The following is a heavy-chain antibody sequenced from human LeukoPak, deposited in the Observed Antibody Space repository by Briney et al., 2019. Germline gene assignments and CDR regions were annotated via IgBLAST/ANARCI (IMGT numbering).Heavy chain of an antibody. CDR3: AKGLDSSGSSVYYFDY. J-gene: IGHJ4*02. V-gene: IGHV3-23*01. D-gene: IGHD3-22*01. Sequence: GGSLRLFCAASGFTFSSYAMSWVRQAPGKGLEWVSAISGSGGSTYYADSVKGRFTISRDNSKNTLYLQMNSLRAEDTAVYYCAKGLDSSGSSVYYFDYWGQGTLVTVSS. CDR2: ISGSGGST. CDR1: GFTFSSYA.